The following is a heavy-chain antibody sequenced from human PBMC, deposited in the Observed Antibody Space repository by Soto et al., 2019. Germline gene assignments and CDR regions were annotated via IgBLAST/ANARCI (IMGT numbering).Heavy chain of an antibody. CDR3: AKATTNGGWFNPFDS. D-gene: IGHD6-19*01. V-gene: IGHV3-23*01. J-gene: IGHJ4*02. Sequence: EVQLLESGGGLVQPGGSLRLSCAASGFSFVNYAMNWVRQAPGKGLEWVSGLSGSGTSTYYADSVKGRFTISRDNSSDTLLLQMNSLTADDTAVYYCAKATTNGGWFNPFDSWGQGALVTVSS. CDR1: GFSFVNYA. CDR2: LSGSGTST.